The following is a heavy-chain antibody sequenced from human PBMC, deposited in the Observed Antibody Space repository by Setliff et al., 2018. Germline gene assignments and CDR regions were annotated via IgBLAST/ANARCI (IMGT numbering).Heavy chain of an antibody. J-gene: IGHJ4*02. D-gene: IGHD4-4*01. CDR3: ASYRQDVNY. CDR1: GGSISSDTYY. Sequence: PSETLSLTCTVSGGSISSDTYYWSWIRQPPGKGLEWIGYIYYSGSTYYNPSLKSRVTISVDTSKNQFSLKLSSVTAADTAVYYCASYRQDVNYWGQGTLVTVSS. V-gene: IGHV4-61*01. CDR2: IYYSGST.